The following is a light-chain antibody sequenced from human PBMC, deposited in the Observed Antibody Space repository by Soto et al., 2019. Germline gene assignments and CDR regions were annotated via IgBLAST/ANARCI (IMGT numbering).Light chain of an antibody. Sequence: IQMTQSPLTLSASVGDRVTITCRASQTIDSWLAWYQQRPGKPPNLLIYEASTLQSGVPSRFSGSGSGTEFSLTISSLQPEDFATYYCLQHNSYPLTFGGGTKVDIK. CDR1: QTIDSW. CDR2: EAS. J-gene: IGKJ4*01. V-gene: IGKV1-5*01. CDR3: LQHNSYPLT.